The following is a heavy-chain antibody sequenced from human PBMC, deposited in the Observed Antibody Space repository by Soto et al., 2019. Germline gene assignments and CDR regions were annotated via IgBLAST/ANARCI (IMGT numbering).Heavy chain of an antibody. J-gene: IGHJ4*02. V-gene: IGHV1-69*13. CDR2: IIPIFGTA. CDR3: EAIEVAGTSFSGDY. Sequence: SVKVSCKASGGTFSSYAISWVRQAPGQGLEWMGGIIPIFGTANYAQKFQGRVTITADESTSTAYMELSSLRSEDTAVYYCEAIEVAGTSFSGDYWGQGTLVTVSS. CDR1: GGTFSSYA. D-gene: IGHD6-19*01.